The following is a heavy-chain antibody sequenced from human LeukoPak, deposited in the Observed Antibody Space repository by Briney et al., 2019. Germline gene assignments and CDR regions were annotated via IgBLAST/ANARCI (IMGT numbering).Heavy chain of an antibody. CDR2: INHRGAT. J-gene: IGHJ4*02. V-gene: IGHV4-34*01. CDR1: GGSLSDHD. D-gene: IGHD3-22*01. Sequence: SETLSLTCAVFGGSLSDHDWSWLRQPPGKGLEWIGEINHRGATNYNPSLKSRVTLSLDTSKNQVSMKLNSLTAADTAVYYCARGKGDLSMIVMIVTAVEFYFDSWGPGTLVTVSS. CDR3: ARGKGDLSMIVMIVTAVEFYFDS.